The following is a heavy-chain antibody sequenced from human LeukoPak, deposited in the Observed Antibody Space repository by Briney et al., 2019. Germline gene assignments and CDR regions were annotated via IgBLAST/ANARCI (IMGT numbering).Heavy chain of an antibody. Sequence: GASVKVSCKASGYPFTGYYMHWVRQAPGQGLEWMGWINPNSGGTDYAQKFQGRVTMTRDTSISTAYMELKWLRSDDTAVYYCARGGYCSSTTCFVLAADFDYWGQGTLVTVSS. CDR3: ARGGYCSSTTCFVLAADFDY. V-gene: IGHV1-2*02. CDR2: INPNSGGT. D-gene: IGHD2-2*01. CDR1: GYPFTGYY. J-gene: IGHJ4*02.